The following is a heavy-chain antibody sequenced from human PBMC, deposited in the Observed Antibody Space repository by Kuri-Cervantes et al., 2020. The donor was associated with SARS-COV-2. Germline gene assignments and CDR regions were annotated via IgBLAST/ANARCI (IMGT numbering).Heavy chain of an antibody. J-gene: IGHJ5*02. V-gene: IGHV3-30*03. CDR3: AREVVVPAAGFDP. D-gene: IGHD2-2*01. CDR1: GFTFSSYS. CDR2: ISYDGSNK. Sequence: GGSLRLSCAASGFTFSSYSMNWVRQAPGKGLEWVAVISYDGSNKYYADSVKGRFTISRDNSKNTLYLQMNSLRAEDTALYYCAREVVVPAAGFDPWGQGTLVTVSS.